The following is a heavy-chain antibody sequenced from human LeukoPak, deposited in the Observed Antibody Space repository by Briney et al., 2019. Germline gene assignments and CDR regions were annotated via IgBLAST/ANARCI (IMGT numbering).Heavy chain of an antibody. D-gene: IGHD6-6*01. CDR1: GFTFSNYG. V-gene: IGHV3-30*02. Sequence: GGSLRLSCAASGFTFSNYGIHWVRQAPGKGLEWVAFVRYDGSNKYYADSVKGRFTISRDNSKNTLYLQMNSLRAEDTAVYYCTKEMADRREAFDYWGQGTLATVSS. J-gene: IGHJ4*02. CDR3: TKEMADRREAFDY. CDR2: VRYDGSNK.